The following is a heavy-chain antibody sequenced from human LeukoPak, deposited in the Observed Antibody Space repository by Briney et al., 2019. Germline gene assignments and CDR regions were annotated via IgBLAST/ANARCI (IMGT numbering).Heavy chain of an antibody. CDR3: ARVSRIELWEHHFDY. D-gene: IGHD5-18*01. CDR1: GYTLTELS. J-gene: IGHJ4*02. V-gene: IGHV1-24*01. Sequence: ASVKVSCKVSGYTLTELSVHWVRQAPGKGLEWMGNFDPKDGDTIYAQRFQGRVTMTEDTSTHTAYMELSSLRSEDTAVYYCARVSRIELWEHHFDYWSQGTLVTVSS. CDR2: FDPKDGDT.